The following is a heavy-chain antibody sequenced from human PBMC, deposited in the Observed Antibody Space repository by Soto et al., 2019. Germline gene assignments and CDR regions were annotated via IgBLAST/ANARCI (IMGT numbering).Heavy chain of an antibody. D-gene: IGHD3-22*01. J-gene: IGHJ4*02. V-gene: IGHV1-18*01. CDR1: GYTFTSYG. Sequence: GASVKVSCKASGYTFTSYGISWVRQAPGQGLEWMGWISAYNGNTNYAQKLQGRVTMTTDTSTSTAYMELRSLRSDDTAVYYCARAVELDYYDSSGYLDDYWGQGTLVTVSS. CDR2: ISAYNGNT. CDR3: ARAVELDYYDSSGYLDDY.